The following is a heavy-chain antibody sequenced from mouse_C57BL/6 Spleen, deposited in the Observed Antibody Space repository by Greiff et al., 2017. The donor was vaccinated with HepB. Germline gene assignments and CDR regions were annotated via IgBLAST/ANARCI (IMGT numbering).Heavy chain of an antibody. J-gene: IGHJ3*01. V-gene: IGHV5-17*01. CDR3: ARRIYYGYDVEFAY. CDR1: GFTFSDYG. CDR2: ISSGSSTI. Sequence: EVQVVESGGGLVKPGGSLKLSCAASGFTFSDYGMHWVRQAPEKGLEWVAYISSGSSTIYYADTVKGRFTISRDNAKNTLFLQMTSLRSEDTAMYYCARRIYYGYDVEFAYWGQGTLVTVSA. D-gene: IGHD2-2*01.